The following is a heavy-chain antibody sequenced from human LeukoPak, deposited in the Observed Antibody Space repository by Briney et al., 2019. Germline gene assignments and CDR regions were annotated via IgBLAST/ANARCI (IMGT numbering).Heavy chain of an antibody. D-gene: IGHD3-22*01. CDR3: ARDLYDSSGTDAFDI. V-gene: IGHV1-2*02. CDR2: INPNSGGT. J-gene: IGHJ3*02. CDR1: GYTFTGYY. Sequence: ASVKVSCKASGYTFTGYYMHWVRQAPGQGLEWMGWINPNSGGTNYAQKFQGRVTMTRDTSISTAYMELSRLRSDDTAVYYCARDLYDSSGTDAFDIWGRGTMVTVSS.